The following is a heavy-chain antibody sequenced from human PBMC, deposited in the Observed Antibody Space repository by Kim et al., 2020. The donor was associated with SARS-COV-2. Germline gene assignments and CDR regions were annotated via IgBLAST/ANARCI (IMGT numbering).Heavy chain of an antibody. CDR2: TYYRSKWNN. V-gene: IGHV6-1*01. Sequence: SQTLSLTCAISGDRVSGNSAAWNWIRQSPSRGLEWLGRTYYRSKWNNDYAVSVKSRITINADTSKNQFSLQLNSVTPEDAAVYYCARYVFSSRWFDPWGQGTLVTVSS. CDR1: GDRVSGNSAA. CDR3: ARYVFSSRWFDP. D-gene: IGHD6-6*01. J-gene: IGHJ5*02.